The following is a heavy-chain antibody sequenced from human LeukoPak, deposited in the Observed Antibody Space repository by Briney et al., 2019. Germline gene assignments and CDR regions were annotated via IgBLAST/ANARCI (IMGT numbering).Heavy chain of an antibody. Sequence: GGSLRLSCAASGFTFSSYSMNWVRQAPGKGLEWVSYISSSSSTIYYADSVKGRFTISRDNAKNSLYLQMNSLRAEDTAVYYCARDAAYCSSTSCYFYVSWFDLWGQGTLVTVSS. CDR2: ISSSSSTI. CDR3: ARDAAYCSSTSCYFYVSWFDL. V-gene: IGHV3-48*01. D-gene: IGHD2-2*01. CDR1: GFTFSSYS. J-gene: IGHJ5*02.